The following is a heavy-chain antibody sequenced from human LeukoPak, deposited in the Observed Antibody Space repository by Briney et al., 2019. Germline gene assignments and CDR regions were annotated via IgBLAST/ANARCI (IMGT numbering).Heavy chain of an antibody. CDR3: ARSKDFFYCSGGSCHYFDY. CDR2: INHSGST. Sequence: SETLSLTCAVYGGSFSGYYWSWIRQPPGKGLEWIGEINHSGSTNYNPSLKSRVTISVDTSKNQFSLKLSSVTAADTAVYYCARSKDFFYCSGGSCHYFDYWGQGTLVTVSS. CDR1: GGSFSGYY. V-gene: IGHV4-34*01. D-gene: IGHD2-15*01. J-gene: IGHJ4*02.